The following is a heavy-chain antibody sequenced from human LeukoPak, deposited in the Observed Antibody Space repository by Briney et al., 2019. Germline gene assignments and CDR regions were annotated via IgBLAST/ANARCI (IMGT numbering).Heavy chain of an antibody. D-gene: IGHD3-22*01. V-gene: IGHV3-7*04. CDR2: IKQDGSEK. J-gene: IGHJ4*02. CDR1: GFTFSSYW. CDR3: ARGGYYDSSGHYYMDYFDY. Sequence: GGSLRLSCAASGFTFSSYWMSWVRQAPGKGLEWVANIKQDGSEKYYVDSVKGRFTISRDNAKNSLYLQMNSLRAEDTAVYYCARGGYYDSSGHYYMDYFDYWGQGTLVTVSS.